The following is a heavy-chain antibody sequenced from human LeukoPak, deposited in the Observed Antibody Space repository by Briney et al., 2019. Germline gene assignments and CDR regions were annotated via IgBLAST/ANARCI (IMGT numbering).Heavy chain of an antibody. J-gene: IGHJ4*02. D-gene: IGHD2-21*01. CDR1: GLSFSAPY. CDR3: AILSFEGSRGSGIRY. V-gene: IGHV3-11*03. CDR2: ISTAGDYT. Sequence: GRSLRLSCATFGLSFSAPYMGWIRQAPGKGLEHVAYISTAGDYTNYADSVKGRLTISRDDAKNSLYLQMNSLRVEDTAVYYCAILSFEGSRGSGIRYWGQGTLVTVAS.